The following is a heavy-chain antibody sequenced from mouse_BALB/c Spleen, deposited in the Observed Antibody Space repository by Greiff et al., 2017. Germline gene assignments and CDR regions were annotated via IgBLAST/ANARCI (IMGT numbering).Heavy chain of an antibody. CDR1: GYTFTSYW. J-gene: IGHJ4*01. CDR2: IDPSDSYT. CDR3: ARRDDYEAMDD. V-gene: IGHV1-69*02. Sequence: QVQLQQPGAELVKPGASVKLSCKASGYTFTSYWMHWVKQRPGQGLEWIGEIDPSDSYTNYNQKFKGKATLTVDKSSSTAYMQLSSLTSEDSAVYYCARRDDYEAMDDWGQGTSVTVSS.